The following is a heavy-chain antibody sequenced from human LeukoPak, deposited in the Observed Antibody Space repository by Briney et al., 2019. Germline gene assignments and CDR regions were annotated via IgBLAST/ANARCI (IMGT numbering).Heavy chain of an antibody. J-gene: IGHJ5*02. D-gene: IGHD6-13*01. Sequence: SETLSLTCTVSGGSISSYYWSWIRQPPGKGLEWIGYIYDSGSTNYNPSLKSRVTISVDTSKNQFSLKLSSVTAADTAVYYCARDNFGYSSPNWFDPWGQGTLVTVSS. V-gene: IGHV4-59*01. CDR1: GGSISSYY. CDR3: ARDNFGYSSPNWFDP. CDR2: IYDSGST.